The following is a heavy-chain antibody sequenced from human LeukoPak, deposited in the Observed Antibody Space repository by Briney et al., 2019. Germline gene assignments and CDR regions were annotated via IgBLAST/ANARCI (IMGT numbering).Heavy chain of an antibody. D-gene: IGHD2-15*01. V-gene: IGHV4-59*08. Sequence: SETLSLTCTVSGGSISSYYWSWIRQPPGKGLEWIGYIYYSGSTNYNPSLKSRVTISVDTSKNQFSLKLSSVTAADTAVYYCARLYSLYYYFDYWGRGTLVTVSS. CDR1: GGSISSYY. CDR3: ARLYSLYYYFDY. CDR2: IYYSGST. J-gene: IGHJ4*02.